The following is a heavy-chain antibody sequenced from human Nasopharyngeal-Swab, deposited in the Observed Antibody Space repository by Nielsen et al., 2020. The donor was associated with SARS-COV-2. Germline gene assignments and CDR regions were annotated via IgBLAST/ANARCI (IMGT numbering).Heavy chain of an antibody. CDR2: TYYTGDT. CDR1: CVFTIRRGAY. Sequence: LRLSCALSCVFTIRRGAYWSWLRQPRGKGLEWFGYTYYTGDTDYNPALQSRVSISADTSRNQFSLKLTSVTAADTAVYYCARTLYDIVTDQYEGYDTWGPGILVTVSS. V-gene: IGHV4-30-2*05. CDR3: ARTLYDIVTDQYEGYDT. J-gene: IGHJ5*02. D-gene: IGHD3-9*01.